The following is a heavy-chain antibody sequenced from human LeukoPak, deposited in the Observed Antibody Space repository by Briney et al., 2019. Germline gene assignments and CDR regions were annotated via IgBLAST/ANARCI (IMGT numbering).Heavy chain of an antibody. CDR1: GGSISSHY. CDR2: IYYSGST. Sequence: SETLSLTCTVSGGSISSHYWSWIRQPPGKGLEWIGYIYYSGSTNYNPSLKSRFTISVDTSKNQFSLKLSSVTAADTAVYYCAREIIAARPGPYFDYWGQGTLVTVSS. CDR3: AREIIAARPGPYFDY. J-gene: IGHJ4*02. D-gene: IGHD6-6*01. V-gene: IGHV4-59*11.